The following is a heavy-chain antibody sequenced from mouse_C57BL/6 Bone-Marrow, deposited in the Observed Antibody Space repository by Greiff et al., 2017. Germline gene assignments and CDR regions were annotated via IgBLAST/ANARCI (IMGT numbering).Heavy chain of an antibody. CDR2: ISSGGSYT. V-gene: IGHV5-6*02. J-gene: IGHJ3*01. Sequence: EVKLVESVGDLVKPGGSLKLSCAASGFTFSSYGMSWVRQTPDKRLEWVATISSGGSYTYYPDSVKGRFTISRDNATNTLYLQMSSLKSEDTAMYYCARHETYYSNYGAYWGQGTLVTVSA. CDR1: GFTFSSYG. CDR3: ARHETYYSNYGAY. D-gene: IGHD2-5*01.